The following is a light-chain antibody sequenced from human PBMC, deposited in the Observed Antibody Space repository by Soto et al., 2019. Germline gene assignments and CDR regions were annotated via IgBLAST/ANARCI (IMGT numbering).Light chain of an antibody. CDR3: LQDYNYPWT. CDR1: TGIRTD. Sequence: AVQLTQSPSSLSASVGDRVTITCRASTGIRTDLSWYQQKPGKVPKVLIYAATSLHSGVPSRFSGSGSGTDFTLTISSLQPEDFATYYCLQDYNYPWTFGQGNKVNIK. V-gene: IGKV1-6*01. J-gene: IGKJ1*01. CDR2: AAT.